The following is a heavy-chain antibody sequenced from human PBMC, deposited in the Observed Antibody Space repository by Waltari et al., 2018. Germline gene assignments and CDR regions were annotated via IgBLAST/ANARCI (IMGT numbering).Heavy chain of an antibody. V-gene: IGHV3-30*18. Sequence: VQLVQSGGGVFQPGGSVTLSCVASGFELSRSGRHWVRQAPGKGLEWVALISFDASKENFAESVKGRFTISRDDSKNLVSLQMTGLTIEDTAVYYCAKDSEANYFDYWGQGTLVTVSS. CDR1: GFELSRSG. CDR2: ISFDASKE. J-gene: IGHJ4*02. CDR3: AKDSEANYFDY.